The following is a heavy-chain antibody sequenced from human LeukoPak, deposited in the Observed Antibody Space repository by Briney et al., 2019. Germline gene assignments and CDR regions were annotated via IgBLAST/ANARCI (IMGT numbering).Heavy chain of an antibody. CDR3: ARVPDSSAWTFDP. CDR2: IIPIFGTA. J-gene: IGHJ5*02. Sequence: SVKVSCKASGGTFSSYAISWVRQAPGQGLEWMGRIIPIFGTANYAQKFQGRVTITTDESTSTAYMELSSLRSEDTAVYYCARVPDSSAWTFDPRGQGTLVTVSS. V-gene: IGHV1-69*05. D-gene: IGHD3-22*01. CDR1: GGTFSSYA.